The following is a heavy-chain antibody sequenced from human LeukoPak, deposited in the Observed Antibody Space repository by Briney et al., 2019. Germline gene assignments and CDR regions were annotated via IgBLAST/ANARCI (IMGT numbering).Heavy chain of an antibody. Sequence: PSETLSLTCTVSGGSISSGGYYWSWIRQHPGKGLEWIGYIYYSGSTYYNPSLKSRVTISVDTSKNQFSLKLSSVTAADTAVYYCARGTESSGYSNWFDPWGQGTLVTVSS. CDR3: ARGTESSGYSNWFDP. J-gene: IGHJ5*02. D-gene: IGHD3-22*01. CDR1: GGSISSGGYY. V-gene: IGHV4-31*03. CDR2: IYYSGST.